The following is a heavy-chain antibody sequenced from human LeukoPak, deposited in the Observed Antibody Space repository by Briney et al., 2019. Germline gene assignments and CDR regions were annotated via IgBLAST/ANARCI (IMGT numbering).Heavy chain of an antibody. J-gene: IGHJ6*03. V-gene: IGHV1-69*13. CDR3: ARAHDYGDQGAYYYYMDV. D-gene: IGHD4-17*01. CDR2: IIPIFGAT. Sequence: SVKVSCKASGGSFSNYAFSWVRQAPGQGLEWMGGIIPIFGATHYAQKFQGRVTITADESTRTAYMELSSLRSEDTAVYYCARAHDYGDQGAYYYYMDVWGKGTTVTVSS. CDR1: GGSFSNYA.